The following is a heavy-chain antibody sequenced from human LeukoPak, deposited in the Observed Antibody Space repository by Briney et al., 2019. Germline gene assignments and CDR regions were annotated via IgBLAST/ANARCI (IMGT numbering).Heavy chain of an antibody. D-gene: IGHD6-6*01. CDR2: MNPNSGNT. V-gene: IGHV1-8*01. J-gene: IGHJ5*02. Sequence: ASVKVSCKASGYTFTSYDINWVRQATGQGLEWMGWMNPNSGNTGYAQKFQGRVTMTRNTSISTAYMELRSLRSDDTAVYYCARDLGSSATSTNWFDPWGQGTLVTVSS. CDR3: ARDLGSSATSTNWFDP. CDR1: GYTFTSYD.